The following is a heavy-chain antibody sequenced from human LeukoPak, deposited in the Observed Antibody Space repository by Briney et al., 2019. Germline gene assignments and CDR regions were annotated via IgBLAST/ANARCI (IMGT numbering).Heavy chain of an antibody. J-gene: IGHJ4*02. Sequence: SETLSLTCTVSGGSISGYYWNWIRQPAGKGLEWIVRIYYSGSTDYNSSLRSRLTMSVDTSKSQFSLKLTSVTAADTAVYYCAREHRDYEGSGYYVDYWGQGTLVTVSS. V-gene: IGHV4-4*07. CDR2: IYYSGST. CDR1: GGSISGYY. CDR3: AREHRDYEGSGYYVDY. D-gene: IGHD3-22*01.